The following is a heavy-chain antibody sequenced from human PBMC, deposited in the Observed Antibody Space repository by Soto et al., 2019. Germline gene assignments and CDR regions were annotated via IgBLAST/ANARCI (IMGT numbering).Heavy chain of an antibody. V-gene: IGHV1-18*04. J-gene: IGHJ4*02. CDR1: GYTFTSYG. CDR2: ITPYNGHT. CDR3: XXXXXXXXXXXXXXLDY. Sequence: QVPLVQSGGEVKKPGVSMTVSCQTSGYTFTSYGISWVRQVPGQGLXXXXWITPYNGHTNYAQNVQDRITLTADKXXXXXXXXXXXXXXXXXXXXXXXXXXXXXXXXXXXXLDYWGQGTQLSVSS.